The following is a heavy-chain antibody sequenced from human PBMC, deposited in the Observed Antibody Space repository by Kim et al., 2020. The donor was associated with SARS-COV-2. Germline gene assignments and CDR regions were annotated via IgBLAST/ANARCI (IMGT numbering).Heavy chain of an antibody. CDR3: ARDREDSSVYYYVVCFY. Sequence: ASVKVSCKASGYTFTSYYLHWVRQAPGQGLEWMGIINPRGCSTNYAQKFQGRVTMTRDTSTSTVYMELSSLRSEDTAVYYCARDREDSSVYYYVVCFYWGQGTPVTVSS. CDR2: INPRGCST. J-gene: IGHJ4*02. V-gene: IGHV1-46*01. CDR1: GYTFTSYY. D-gene: IGHD3-22*01.